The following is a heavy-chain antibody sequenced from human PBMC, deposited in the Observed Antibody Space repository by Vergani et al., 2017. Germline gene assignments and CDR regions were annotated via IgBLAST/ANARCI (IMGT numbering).Heavy chain of an antibody. CDR2: ISWNSGSI. CDR1: GFTFDDYA. D-gene: IGHD2-2*02. CDR3: AKAGDCGSTSCYTEWYFDL. J-gene: IGHJ2*01. V-gene: IGHV3-9*01. Sequence: EVQLVESGGGLVQPGRSLRLSCAASGFTFDDYAMHWVRQAPGKGLEWVSGISWNSGSIGYADSVKGRFTISRDNAKNSLYLQMNSLRAEDTALYYCAKAGDCGSTSCYTEWYFDLWGRGTLVTVSS.